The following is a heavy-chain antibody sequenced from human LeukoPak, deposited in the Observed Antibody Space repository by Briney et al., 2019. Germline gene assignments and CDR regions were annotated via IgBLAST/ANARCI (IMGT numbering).Heavy chain of an antibody. J-gene: IGHJ5*02. D-gene: IGHD3-3*01. CDR1: GGSIRNYY. Sequence: PSETLSLTCTVSGGSIRNYYWSWLRQPAGERLEWIGRMFTGGSTTYNPALKSRVTMSVDTSKNKFSLKLTSVTAADTAVYYCARHTPLNFGVAPPTWGQGTLVTVSS. CDR2: MFTGGST. V-gene: IGHV4-4*07. CDR3: ARHTPLNFGVAPPT.